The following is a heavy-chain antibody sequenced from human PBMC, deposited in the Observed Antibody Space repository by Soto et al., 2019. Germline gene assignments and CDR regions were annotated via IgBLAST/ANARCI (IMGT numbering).Heavy chain of an antibody. J-gene: IGHJ3*02. D-gene: IGHD2-2*01. CDR3: AKDPVVVVPAAMFGVGGAFDI. CDR2: ISGSGGST. Sequence: EVQLLESGGGLVQPGGSLRLSCAASGFTFSSYVMSWVRQAPGKGLEWVSAISGSGGSTYYADSVKGRFTISRDNSKNTLYLQMNSLRAEDTAVYYCAKDPVVVVPAAMFGVGGAFDIWGQGTMVTVSS. V-gene: IGHV3-23*01. CDR1: GFTFSSYV.